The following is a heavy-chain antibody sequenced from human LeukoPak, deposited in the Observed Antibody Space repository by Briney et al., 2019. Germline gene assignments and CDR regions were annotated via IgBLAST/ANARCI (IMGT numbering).Heavy chain of an antibody. J-gene: IGHJ6*03. CDR3: ARDGSTMVRGVIMGYYMDV. D-gene: IGHD3-10*01. CDR2: IYTSGST. CDR1: GGSISSYY. Sequence: PSETLSLTCTVSGGSISSYYWSWIRQPAGKGLEWIGRIYTSGSTNYNPSLKSRVTMSVDTSKNQFSLKLSSVTAADTAVYYCARDGSTMVRGVIMGYYMDVWRKGTTVTVSS. V-gene: IGHV4-4*07.